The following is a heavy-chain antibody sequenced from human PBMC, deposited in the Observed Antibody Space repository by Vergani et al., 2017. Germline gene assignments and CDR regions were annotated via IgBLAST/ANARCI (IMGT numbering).Heavy chain of an antibody. CDR2: IYYSGST. Sequence: QLQLQESGPGLVKPSETLSLTCTVSGGSISSSSYYWGWIRQPPGKGLEWIGSIYYSGSTYDNPSPKSRVTISVDTSKNQFSLELSSGTAADTAVYYCARQGMDTILEMGANDHWSQGTLVTVSS. V-gene: IGHV4-39*01. CDR1: GGSISSSSYY. J-gene: IGHJ4*02. CDR3: ARQGMDTILEMGANDH. D-gene: IGHD5-24*01.